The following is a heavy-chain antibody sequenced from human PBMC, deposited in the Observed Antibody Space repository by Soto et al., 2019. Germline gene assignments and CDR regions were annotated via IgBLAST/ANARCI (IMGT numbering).Heavy chain of an antibody. V-gene: IGHV3-21*01. J-gene: IGHJ4*02. Sequence: EVQLVESGGGLVKPGGSLRLSGAASGFTFSSYSMNWVRQAPGKGLEWVSSISSSSSYIYYADSVKGRFTISRDNAKNSLYLQMNSLRAEDTAVYYCARDLVAYDYVWGSYRPHDYWGQGTLVTVSS. CDR2: ISSSSSYI. CDR1: GFTFSSYS. D-gene: IGHD3-16*02. CDR3: ARDLVAYDYVWGSYRPHDY.